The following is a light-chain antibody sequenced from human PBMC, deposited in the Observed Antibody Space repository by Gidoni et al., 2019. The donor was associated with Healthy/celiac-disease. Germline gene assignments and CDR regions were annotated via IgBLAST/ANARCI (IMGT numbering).Light chain of an antibody. V-gene: IGKV3-11*01. Sequence: EIVLTQSPATLSLSPGERATLSCSASQSVSSYLAWYQQKPGQAPRLLIYDASNRATGIPARFSGSGSGTDFTLTISSLEPEDFAVYYCQQFGGSFGQGTKLEIK. CDR2: DAS. CDR1: QSVSSY. CDR3: QQFGGS. J-gene: IGKJ2*04.